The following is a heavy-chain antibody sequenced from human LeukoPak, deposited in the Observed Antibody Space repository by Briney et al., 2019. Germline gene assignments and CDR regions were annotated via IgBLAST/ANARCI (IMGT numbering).Heavy chain of an antibody. Sequence: PSETLSLTCTVSGGSISSSSYYWGWIRQPPGKGLEWIGSIYYSGSTYYNPSLKSRVTISVDTSKNQFSLKLSSVTAADTAVYYCTRSLLGIAAVGRGFDYWGQGTLVTVSS. D-gene: IGHD6-13*01. CDR3: TRSLLGIAAVGRGFDY. CDR2: IYYSGST. J-gene: IGHJ4*02. V-gene: IGHV4-39*01. CDR1: GGSISSSSYY.